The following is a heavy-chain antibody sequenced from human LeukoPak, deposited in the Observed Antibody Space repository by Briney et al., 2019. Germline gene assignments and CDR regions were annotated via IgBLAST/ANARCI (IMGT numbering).Heavy chain of an antibody. CDR1: GGSISSGSYY. Sequence: SETLSLTCTVSGGSISSGSYYWSWLRQPAGKGLEWIGRIYSSGSTNYNPSLKSRVTISVDTSRNQFSLKLSPVTAADTAVYYCAGISGSYLSNWFDPWGQGTLVTVSS. D-gene: IGHD1-26*01. J-gene: IGHJ5*02. CDR3: AGISGSYLSNWFDP. V-gene: IGHV4-61*02. CDR2: IYSSGST.